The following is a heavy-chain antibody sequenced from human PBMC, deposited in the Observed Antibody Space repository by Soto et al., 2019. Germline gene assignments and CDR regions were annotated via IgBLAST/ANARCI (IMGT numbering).Heavy chain of an antibody. V-gene: IGHV1-69*13. CDR3: ARVGNYYDSSGSWFDP. J-gene: IGHJ5*02. CDR2: IIPIFGTA. CDR1: GGTFSSYA. Sequence: SVKVSCKASGGTFSSYAISWVRQAPGQGLEWMGGIIPIFGTANYAQKFQGRVTITADESTSTAYMELSSLRSEDTAVYYCARVGNYYDSSGSWFDPWGQGTLVTVSS. D-gene: IGHD3-22*01.